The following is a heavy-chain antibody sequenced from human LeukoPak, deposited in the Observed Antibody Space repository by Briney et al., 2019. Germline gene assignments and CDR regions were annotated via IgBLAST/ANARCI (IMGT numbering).Heavy chain of an antibody. D-gene: IGHD5/OR15-5a*01. CDR2: TYYRSKWFI. Sequence: SQTLSLTCAISGDSVSTNSAAWNWIRQSPSRGLEWLGRTYYRSKWFIDYAVSVRSRITINPDTSKNQFSLQLDSVTPEDTAVYYCARETASTFDYWGQGTLVTVSS. J-gene: IGHJ4*02. CDR1: GDSVSTNSAA. V-gene: IGHV6-1*01. CDR3: ARETASTFDY.